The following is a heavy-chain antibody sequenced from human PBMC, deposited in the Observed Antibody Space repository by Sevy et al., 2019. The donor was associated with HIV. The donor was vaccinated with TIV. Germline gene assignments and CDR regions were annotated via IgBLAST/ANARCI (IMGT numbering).Heavy chain of an antibody. V-gene: IGHV4-34*01. D-gene: IGHD4-17*01. CDR3: ARGYGDYGLDY. J-gene: IGHJ4*02. Sequence: SETLSLTCAVHDGSFSGYYWNWIRQLPGKGLEWIGEINESGITYYNPSLKSRVTISVDTSKNQFSLKLSSVTAADTAVYYCARGYGDYGLDYWGQGTLVTVSS. CDR2: INESGIT. CDR1: DGSFSGYY.